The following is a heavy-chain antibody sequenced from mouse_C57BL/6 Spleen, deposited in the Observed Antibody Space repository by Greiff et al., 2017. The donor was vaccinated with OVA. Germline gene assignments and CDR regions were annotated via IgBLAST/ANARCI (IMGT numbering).Heavy chain of an antibody. CDR2: IRSKSSTYAT. CDR3: VRDDYDEDYYAMDY. D-gene: IGHD2-4*01. Sequence: DVKLVESGGGLVQPKGSLKLSCAASGFTFNTYAMHWVRQAPGKGLEWVARIRSKSSTYATYYADSVKDRFTISRDDSQSMLYLQMNNLKTEDTAMYYCVRDDYDEDYYAMDYWGQGTSVTVSS. V-gene: IGHV10-3*01. J-gene: IGHJ4*01. CDR1: GFTFNTYA.